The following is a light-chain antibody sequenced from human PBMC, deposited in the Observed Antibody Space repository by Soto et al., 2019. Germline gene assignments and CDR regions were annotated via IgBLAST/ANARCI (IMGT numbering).Light chain of an antibody. CDR2: AAS. V-gene: IGKV1-27*01. J-gene: IGKJ1*01. Sequence: DIPLTQSPSSLSASVGDRVTITCRASQAISTYLVWYQQKPGTVPKLLIFAASTLQSGVPSRFSGSGSGTDFTLTISSLQPEDVATYYCQKYNGAPWTFGQGTKVEIK. CDR1: QAISTY. CDR3: QKYNGAPWT.